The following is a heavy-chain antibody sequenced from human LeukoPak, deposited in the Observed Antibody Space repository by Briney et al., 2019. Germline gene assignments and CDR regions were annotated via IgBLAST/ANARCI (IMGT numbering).Heavy chain of an antibody. J-gene: IGHJ4*02. Sequence: GGSLRLSCAASGFTFGSHDLNWVRQAPGKGLQWVSYISSSGGIIYYADSVQGRFTISRDNTKNSLYLQMNSLRVEDTAVYYCASRYGSGRKKAGPFDYWGQGTLVTVSS. CDR2: ISSSGGII. D-gene: IGHD3-10*01. V-gene: IGHV3-48*03. CDR3: ASRYGSGRKKAGPFDY. CDR1: GFTFGSHD.